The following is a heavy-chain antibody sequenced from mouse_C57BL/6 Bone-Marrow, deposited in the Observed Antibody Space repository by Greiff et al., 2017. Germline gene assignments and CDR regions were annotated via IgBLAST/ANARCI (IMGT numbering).Heavy chain of an antibody. Sequence: QVQLQQSGAELARPGASVKLSCKASGYTFTSYGISWVKQRTGQGLEWIGEIYPRSGNIYYNEKFKGKATLTADKSSSTAYMELRSLTSEDSAVYYCSGRYDDAWFADWGKGTLVTVSA. CDR1: GYTFTSYG. V-gene: IGHV1-81*01. J-gene: IGHJ3*01. CDR3: SGRYDDAWFAD. D-gene: IGHD2-4*01. CDR2: IYPRSGNI.